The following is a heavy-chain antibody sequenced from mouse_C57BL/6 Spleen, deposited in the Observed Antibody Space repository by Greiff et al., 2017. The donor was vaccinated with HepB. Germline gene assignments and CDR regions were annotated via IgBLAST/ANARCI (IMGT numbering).Heavy chain of an antibody. CDR3: ARGVYPYWYFDV. D-gene: IGHD2-1*01. CDR1: GYTFTSYW. J-gene: IGHJ1*03. Sequence: QQSCKASGYTFTSYWMQWVKQRPGQGLEWIGEIDPSDSYTNYNQQFKGKATLTVDTSSSTAYMQLSSLTSEDSAVYYCARGVYPYWYFDVWGTGTTVTVSS. CDR2: IDPSDSYT. V-gene: IGHV1-50*01.